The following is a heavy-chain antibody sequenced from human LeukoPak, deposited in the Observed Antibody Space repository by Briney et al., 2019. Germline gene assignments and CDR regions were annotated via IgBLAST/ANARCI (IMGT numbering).Heavy chain of an antibody. J-gene: IGHJ3*02. D-gene: IGHD2-15*01. V-gene: IGHV1-69*04. CDR3: ARKLDIVLMVGVSLYDAVDT. CDR2: IIPILGIA. Sequence: SGPIPCNAPGAALSANDNSWSRQDPGQGLEWMGRIIPILGIANYAQKFQGRVPITADKSTSPASMELSSLRSEDSAVYYCARKLDIVLMVGVSLYDAVDTLGQGTMVTVSS. CDR1: GAALSAND.